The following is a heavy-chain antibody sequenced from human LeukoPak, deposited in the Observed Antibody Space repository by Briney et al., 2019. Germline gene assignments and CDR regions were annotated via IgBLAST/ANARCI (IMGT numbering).Heavy chain of an antibody. CDR3: ASQNMEWELLAFDY. Sequence: GASVKISCKASGYTLTAYYIYWVRQAPGQGLEWMGRINPNSGGTDYAQNFRGRVTMTRDTSISTAYMELSSLISDDTAVYYCASQNMEWELLAFDYWGQGTLVTVSS. CDR1: GYTLTAYY. CDR2: INPNSGGT. V-gene: IGHV1-2*06. D-gene: IGHD1-26*01. J-gene: IGHJ4*02.